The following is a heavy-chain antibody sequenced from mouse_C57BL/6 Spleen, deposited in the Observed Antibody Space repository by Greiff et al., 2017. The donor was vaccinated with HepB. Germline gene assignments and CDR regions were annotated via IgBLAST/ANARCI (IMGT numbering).Heavy chain of an antibody. CDR2: ISGGGGNT. J-gene: IGHJ2*01. D-gene: IGHD2-5*01. CDR1: GFTFSSYT. Sequence: EVQLVESGGGLVKPGGSLKLSCAASGFTFSSYTMSWVRQTPEKRLEWVATISGGGGNTYYPDSVKGRFTISRDNAKNTLYLQMSSLRSEDTALYYCARAYYSKFDYWGQGTTLTVSS. CDR3: ARAYYSKFDY. V-gene: IGHV5-9*01.